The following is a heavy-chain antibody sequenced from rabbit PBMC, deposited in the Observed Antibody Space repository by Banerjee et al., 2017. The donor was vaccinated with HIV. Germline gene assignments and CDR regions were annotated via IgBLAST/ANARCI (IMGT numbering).Heavy chain of an antibody. J-gene: IGHJ4*01. V-gene: IGHV1S45*01. D-gene: IGHD4-2*01. CDR1: GFDFSRNA. CDR2: IYTGDGTT. Sequence: QEQLEESGGDLVKPGASLTLTCTVSGFDFSRNAMCWVRQAPGKGLEWIGCIYTGDGTTYYASWAKDRFTISKTSSTTVTLQMTSLTAADTATYFCARGRGYAGAGYPFTLWGPGTLVTVS. CDR3: ARGRGYAGAGYPFTL.